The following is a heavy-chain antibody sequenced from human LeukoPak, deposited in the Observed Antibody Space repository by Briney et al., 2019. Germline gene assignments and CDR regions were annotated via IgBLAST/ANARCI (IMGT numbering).Heavy chain of an antibody. CDR2: IYYSGST. J-gene: IGHJ4*02. CDR3: ARTAMVEYYFDY. D-gene: IGHD5-18*01. Sequence: SETLSLTCAVSGGSISSYYWSWIRQPPGKGLEWIGYIYYSGSTNYNPSLKSRVTISVDTSKNQFSLKLSSVTAADTAVYYCARTAMVEYYFDYWGQGTLVTVSS. V-gene: IGHV4-59*01. CDR1: GGSISSYY.